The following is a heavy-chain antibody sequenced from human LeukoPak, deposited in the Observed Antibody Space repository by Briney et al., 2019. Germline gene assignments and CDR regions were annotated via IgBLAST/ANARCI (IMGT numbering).Heavy chain of an antibody. D-gene: IGHD3-10*01. CDR3: ARDQYHGSGTYAWFDP. V-gene: IGHV4-59*01. Sequence: SETLSLTCTVSGASISNYYWSWIRQPPGKNLVWIAYISFSGSNNYNPSFKPRVTTSLDTSKNQFSLKLSSVTAADTAVYYCARDQYHGSGTYAWFDPWGQGTLVTVSS. J-gene: IGHJ5*02. CDR1: GASISNYY. CDR2: ISFSGSN.